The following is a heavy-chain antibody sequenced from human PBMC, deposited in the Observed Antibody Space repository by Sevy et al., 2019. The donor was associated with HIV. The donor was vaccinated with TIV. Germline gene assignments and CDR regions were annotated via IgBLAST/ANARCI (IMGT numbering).Heavy chain of an antibody. V-gene: IGHV1-8*02. CDR3: VRNSRETGDFDY. J-gene: IGHJ4*02. CDR1: GYIFANHD. Sequence: ASLKVSCQTSGYIFANHDINWMRQATGQGPEWLGWINPKSGNTGSPQSFQGRVTMTRDTSINTAYMELGNLRSEDTAVYYCVRNSRETGDFDYWGLGTLVTVSS. D-gene: IGHD7-27*01. CDR2: INPKSGNT.